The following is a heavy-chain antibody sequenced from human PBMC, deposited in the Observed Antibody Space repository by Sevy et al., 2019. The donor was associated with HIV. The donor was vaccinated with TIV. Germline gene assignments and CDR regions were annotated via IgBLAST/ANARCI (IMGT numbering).Heavy chain of an antibody. CDR3: AKVSNFGVVIKAYYFDY. D-gene: IGHD3-3*01. V-gene: IGHV3-23*01. CDR1: GFTFSSYA. CDR2: IRGSGGST. Sequence: GGSLRLSCAASGFTFSSYAMSWVRQAPGKGLEWVSAIRGSGGSTYYADSVKGRFTISRGNSKNTLYLQMNSLRAEDKDVYNCAKVSNFGVVIKAYYFDYWGQGTLVTVSS. J-gene: IGHJ4*02.